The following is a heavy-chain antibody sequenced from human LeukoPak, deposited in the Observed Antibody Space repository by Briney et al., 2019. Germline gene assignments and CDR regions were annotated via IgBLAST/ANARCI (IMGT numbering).Heavy chain of an antibody. J-gene: IGHJ5*02. CDR3: LRDRRDGYIA. V-gene: IGHV3-53*01. D-gene: IGHD5-24*01. Sequence: GGSLRLSCAASGFSVSGNHMSWVRQAPGKGLEWVSVIYSGGSTFYADSVKGRFTISRDNSNNILYLQMNSLRDEDTAIYYCLRDRRDGYIAWGQGTLVTVSS. CDR1: GFSVSGNH. CDR2: IYSGGST.